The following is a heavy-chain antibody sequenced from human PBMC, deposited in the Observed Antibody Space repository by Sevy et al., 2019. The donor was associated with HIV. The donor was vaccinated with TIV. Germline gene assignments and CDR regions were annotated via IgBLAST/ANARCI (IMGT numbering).Heavy chain of an antibody. J-gene: IGHJ3*02. D-gene: IGHD3-22*01. CDR3: ARDDSSAFDI. CDR2: ISSTGNTI. V-gene: IGHV3-48*01. CDR1: GFTFSTYS. Sequence: GGSLRLSCAASGFTFSTYSMNWVRQAPGKGLEWVSYISSTGNTIYYPESVKGRFTISRDNAKNSLYQQMNSLRAEDTAVYYCARDDSSAFDIWGQGTMVTVSS.